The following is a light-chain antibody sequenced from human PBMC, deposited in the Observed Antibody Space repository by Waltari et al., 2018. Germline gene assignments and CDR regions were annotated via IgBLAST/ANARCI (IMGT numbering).Light chain of an antibody. Sequence: DIQMTQSPSSLSASIGDRVTITCRPSQSISTYLNWYQQKPGKAPKLLIYAASSLQSGVPSRFSGSGSGTHFTLTISSLQPDDFATYYCQQSYSTPSFGGGTKVEIK. V-gene: IGKV1-39*01. CDR3: QQSYSTPS. J-gene: IGKJ4*01. CDR1: QSISTY. CDR2: AAS.